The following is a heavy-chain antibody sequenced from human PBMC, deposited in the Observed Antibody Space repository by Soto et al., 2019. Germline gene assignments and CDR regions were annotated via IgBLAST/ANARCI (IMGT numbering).Heavy chain of an antibody. CDR1: GASISSGGYY. CDR2: IFYSGSP. CDR3: ASVQFSSSWYRFDDMDV. D-gene: IGHD6-13*01. V-gene: IGHV4-31*01. Sequence: QVQLQESGPGLVKPSQTLSLTCTVSGASISSGGYYWNWIRQHPGKGLEWIGCIFYSGSPYYNPPLKSPVSIPADTSKNQLSLKLSSVTAADTAVYYCASVQFSSSWYRFDDMDVWGQGTTVTVSS. J-gene: IGHJ6*02.